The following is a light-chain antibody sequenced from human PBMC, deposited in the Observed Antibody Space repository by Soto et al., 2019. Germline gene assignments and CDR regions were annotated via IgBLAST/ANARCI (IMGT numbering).Light chain of an antibody. CDR2: GAS. J-gene: IGKJ1*01. V-gene: IGKV3-20*01. CDR3: QQYVSSPPWT. CDR1: QSVSSSY. Sequence: EIVLTQSPGTLSLSPGERATLSCRASQSVSSSYLAWYQQKPGQAPRLLIYGASSRATGIPDRFSGSGSGTDFTLTISRLEPEDFAVYYCQQYVSSPPWTFGQGTKFEIK.